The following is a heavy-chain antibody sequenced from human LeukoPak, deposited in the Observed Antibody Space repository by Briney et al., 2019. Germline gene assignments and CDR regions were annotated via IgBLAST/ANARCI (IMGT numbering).Heavy chain of an antibody. D-gene: IGHD3-3*01. CDR3: ARGGWSVYYRSFDY. J-gene: IGHJ4*02. CDR1: GYSISSGYY. V-gene: IGHV4-38-2*02. Sequence: SETLSLTCTVSGYSISSGYYWGWIRQPPGKGLEWIGSIYHSGSTYYNPSLKSRVTISVDTSKNQFSLKLSSVTAADTAVYYCARGGWSVYYRSFDYWGQGTLVTVSS. CDR2: IYHSGST.